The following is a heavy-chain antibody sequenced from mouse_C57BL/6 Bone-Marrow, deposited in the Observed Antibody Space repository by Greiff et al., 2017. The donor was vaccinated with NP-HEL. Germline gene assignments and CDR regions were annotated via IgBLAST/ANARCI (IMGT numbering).Heavy chain of an antibody. CDR1: GYTFTSYG. Sequence: QVQLQQSGAELARPGASVKLSCKASGYTFTSYGISWVKQRTGQGLEWIGEIYPRSGNTYYNEKFKGKATLTADKSSSTAYMELRSLTSEDSAVYFCARSGVYDYPAWFAYWGQGTLVTVSA. CDR3: ARSGVYDYPAWFAY. V-gene: IGHV1-81*01. D-gene: IGHD2-4*01. J-gene: IGHJ3*01. CDR2: IYPRSGNT.